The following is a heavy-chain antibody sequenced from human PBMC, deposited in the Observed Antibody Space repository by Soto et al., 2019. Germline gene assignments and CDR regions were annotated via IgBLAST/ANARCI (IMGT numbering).Heavy chain of an antibody. V-gene: IGHV1-69*02. CDR2: IIPIVGIS. J-gene: IGHJ4*02. D-gene: IGHD3-10*01. Sequence: QVQLVQSGAEVKKPGSSVKVSCQASGGTFRSYSINWVRQAPGKGLEWMGRIIPIVGISNYAQSFQGRVTLSADTSTTTAYMELSSLRSEDTAVYYCARVGGPSGSGNYLDYWGQGTLVTVSS. CDR1: GGTFRSYS. CDR3: ARVGGPSGSGNYLDY.